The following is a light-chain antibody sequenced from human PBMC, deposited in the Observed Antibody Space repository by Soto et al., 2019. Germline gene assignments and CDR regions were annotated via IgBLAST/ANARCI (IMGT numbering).Light chain of an antibody. CDR2: LGS. CDR1: QSLLHSNGYNY. Sequence: DIVMTQSPLSLPVTPGEPASISCRSSQSLLHSNGYNYLDWYLQKPGQSPQLLIYLGSNRASGVPDRFSGSGFGTDFTLTISSLEPEDAAVYYCQQRSNWPPITFGQGTRLEIK. V-gene: IGKV2-28*01. CDR3: QQRSNWPPIT. J-gene: IGKJ5*01.